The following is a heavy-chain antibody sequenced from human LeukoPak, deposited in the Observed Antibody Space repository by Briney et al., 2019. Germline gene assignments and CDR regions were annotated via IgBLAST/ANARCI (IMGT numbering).Heavy chain of an antibody. Sequence: GGSLRLSCAVSGLTFSSSWMDWVRQAPGKGLEWVASINPDGDKKYSADSVKGRFTISRDDAENSLYLQMNSLRVEDTAFYYCARDLAYSRLDYWGQGMLVTVSS. V-gene: IGHV3-7*01. CDR1: GLTFSSSW. J-gene: IGHJ4*02. CDR2: INPDGDKK. D-gene: IGHD5-18*01. CDR3: ARDLAYSRLDY.